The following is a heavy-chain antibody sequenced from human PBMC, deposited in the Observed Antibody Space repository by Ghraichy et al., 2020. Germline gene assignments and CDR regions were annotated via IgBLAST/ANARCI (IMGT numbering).Heavy chain of an antibody. J-gene: IGHJ3*02. CDR2: ISYDGSNK. D-gene: IGHD3-3*01. CDR1: GFTFSSYA. Sequence: GGSLRLSCAASGFTFSSYAMHWVRQAPGKGLEWVAVISYDGSNKYYADSVKGRFTISRDNSKNTLYLQMNSLRAEDTAVYYCAREGSGTIFGVVTQDRHAFDIWGQGTMVTVSS. CDR3: AREGSGTIFGVVTQDRHAFDI. V-gene: IGHV3-30*04.